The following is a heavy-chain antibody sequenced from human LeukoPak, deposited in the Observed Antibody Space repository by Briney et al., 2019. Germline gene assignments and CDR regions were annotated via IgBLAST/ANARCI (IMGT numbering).Heavy chain of an antibody. D-gene: IGHD3-10*01. CDR3: ARDYGSGTYRDAFDI. CDR1: GYTSTSYW. Sequence: GQPLKISCKGSGYTSTSYWIAWVRQMPAKGLEWMGIIYPGDSDTRYSPSFQGQVTISVDKSISNAYLQWSSLKAADTATYYCARDYGSGTYRDAFDIWGQGTMVTVSS. CDR2: IYPGDSDT. V-gene: IGHV5-51*01. J-gene: IGHJ3*02.